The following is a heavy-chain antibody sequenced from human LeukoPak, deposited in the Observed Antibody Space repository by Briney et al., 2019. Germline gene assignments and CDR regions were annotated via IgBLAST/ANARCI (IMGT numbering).Heavy chain of an antibody. D-gene: IGHD6-19*01. J-gene: IGHJ4*02. V-gene: IGHV3-7*01. Sequence: GGSPRLSCAASGFSFSSTWMTWVRQAPGKGLEWVANMKEDGRQKNYVDSVKGRFTISRDNAKNSLFLQMNSLRAEDTAVYYCARDMAGSFDYWGQGTLVTVSS. CDR3: ARDMAGSFDY. CDR2: MKEDGRQK. CDR1: GFSFSSTW.